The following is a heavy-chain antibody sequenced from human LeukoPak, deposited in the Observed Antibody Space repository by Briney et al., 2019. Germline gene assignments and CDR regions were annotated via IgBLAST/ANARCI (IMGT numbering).Heavy chain of an antibody. D-gene: IGHD3-16*01. CDR2: ISSGGDTI. V-gene: IGHV3-11*01. Sequence: GGSLRLSCAASGFTFSDSYMSWIRQVPGKGLEWISYISSGGDTIYYADSVKGRFTISRDKAKNSLYLQMNSLRAEDTAVYYWAGEGAGGGEGYFDYWGQGTLVTVSS. CDR3: AGEGAGGGEGYFDY. J-gene: IGHJ4*02. CDR1: GFTFSDSY.